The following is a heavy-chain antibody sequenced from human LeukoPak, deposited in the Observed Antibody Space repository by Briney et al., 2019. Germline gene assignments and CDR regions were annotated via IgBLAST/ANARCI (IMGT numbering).Heavy chain of an antibody. CDR2: ISGSDSST. V-gene: IGHV3-23*01. CDR1: GFTSRIYD. CDR3: AKGGYNYNYLFDY. D-gene: IGHD5-18*01. Sequence: GGTLRLSCAASGFTSRIYDKSCVPQPPGKGLDCASAISGSDSSTYYADSVKGHFTISRDNSKNPVFLQMNSLRVEDTAIYYCAKGGYNYNYLFDYWGQGALVTVSS. J-gene: IGHJ4*02.